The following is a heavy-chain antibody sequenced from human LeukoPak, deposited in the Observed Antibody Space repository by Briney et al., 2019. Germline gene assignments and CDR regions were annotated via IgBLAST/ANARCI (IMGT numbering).Heavy chain of an antibody. Sequence: GGSLRLSCAASGFTFSIYTMNWVRQAPGKGLEWVSSISSSSSYIYYADSVKGRFTISRDISKNTLHLQMNSLRAEDTAVYYCAKVASIAAAGEFGSWGQGTLVTVSS. V-gene: IGHV3-21*01. CDR1: GFTFSIYT. J-gene: IGHJ4*02. CDR2: ISSSSSYI. D-gene: IGHD6-13*01. CDR3: AKVASIAAAGEFGS.